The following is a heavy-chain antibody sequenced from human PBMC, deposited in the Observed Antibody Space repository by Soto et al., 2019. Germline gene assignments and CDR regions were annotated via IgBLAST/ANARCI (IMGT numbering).Heavy chain of an antibody. CDR3: ARAGYCSGSSCYWFDF. CDR2: IIPIFGAG. Sequence: ASVKVSFKASGGTFNTYAFTWVRQAPGHGLEWMGGIIPIFGAGNYAQKFQGRLTTTADKATNTVDMKLSGLSSEDTAVYYCARAGYCSGSSCYWFDFWGQGTLVTVSS. D-gene: IGHD2-15*01. CDR1: GGTFNTYA. J-gene: IGHJ4*02. V-gene: IGHV1-69*06.